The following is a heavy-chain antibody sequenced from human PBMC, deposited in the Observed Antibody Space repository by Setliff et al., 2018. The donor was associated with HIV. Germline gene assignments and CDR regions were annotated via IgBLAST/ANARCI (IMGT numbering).Heavy chain of an antibody. CDR1: GYTFTGYY. J-gene: IGHJ3*02. V-gene: IGHV1-2*06. D-gene: IGHD4-4*01. Sequence: ASVKVSCKASGYTFTGYYVHWVRQAPGQGLEWMGRIIPNSGGTNYAQKFQGRVTMTRDTSISTAYMELTRLRSDDTAVYYCAREGYSVDAFDIWGQGTMVTVSS. CDR2: IIPNSGGT. CDR3: AREGYSVDAFDI.